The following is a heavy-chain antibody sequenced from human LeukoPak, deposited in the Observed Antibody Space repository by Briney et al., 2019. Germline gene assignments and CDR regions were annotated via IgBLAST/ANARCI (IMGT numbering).Heavy chain of an antibody. CDR2: ISSNGDNT. CDR1: GFTFSTYV. Sequence: GGSLRLSCSVSGFTFSTYVMHWVRQAPGKGLEYVSAISSNGDNTYYTDCVKGRFTISRDNSKNTLYLQMSSLRADDTAVYCCVRGTCYWGQGTVVTVSS. J-gene: IGHJ4*02. CDR3: VRGTCY. V-gene: IGHV3-64D*06.